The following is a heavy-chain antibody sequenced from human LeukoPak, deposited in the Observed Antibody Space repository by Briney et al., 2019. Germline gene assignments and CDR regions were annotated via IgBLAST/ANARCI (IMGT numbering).Heavy chain of an antibody. CDR1: GYSISSGYY. Sequence: SETLSLTCTVSGYSISSGYYWGWIRQPPGKGLEWIGSIYQSGSTYYNPSLKSRITISVDTSKNQFSLKLSSVTAADTAVYYCARSMVRGTPLRWFDPWGQGTLVTVSS. J-gene: IGHJ5*02. V-gene: IGHV4-38-2*02. D-gene: IGHD3-10*01. CDR2: IYQSGST. CDR3: ARSMVRGTPLRWFDP.